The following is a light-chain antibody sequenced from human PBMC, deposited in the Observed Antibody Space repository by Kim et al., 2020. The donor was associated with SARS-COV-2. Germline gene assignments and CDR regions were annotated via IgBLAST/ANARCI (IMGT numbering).Light chain of an antibody. CDR1: TSDIGIYNL. CDR2: DVN. J-gene: IGLJ1*01. V-gene: IGLV2-23*02. CDR3: CSYTGSSTVYV. Sequence: QSALTQPASVSGSPGQSITISCTGTTSDIGIYNLVSWHQQHPGKAPKVIIYDVNKRPSGISNRFSGSKSGNTASLTISGLQAEDEADYYCCSYTGSSTVYVFGNGTQVTVL.